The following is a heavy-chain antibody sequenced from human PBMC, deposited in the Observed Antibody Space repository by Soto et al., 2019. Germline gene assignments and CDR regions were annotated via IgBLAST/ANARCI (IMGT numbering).Heavy chain of an antibody. V-gene: IGHV3-11*01. CDR3: AGGLTRGVAGTVNFDS. D-gene: IGHD6-19*01. Sequence: QVQLVESGGGLVKPGGSLRLSCAASGSTFSDYYMSWIRQAPGKGLEWVSYITSSGRIIYYADSVKGRFTISRDNAKSSLYLQMNSLTVEDTAVYYCAGGLTRGVAGTVNFDSWGQGTPVTVSS. CDR1: GSTFSDYY. J-gene: IGHJ4*02. CDR2: ITSSGRII.